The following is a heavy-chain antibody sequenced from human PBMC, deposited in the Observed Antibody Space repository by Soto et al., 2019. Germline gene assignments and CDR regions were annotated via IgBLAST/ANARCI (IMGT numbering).Heavy chain of an antibody. CDR3: ARGTVTLFGVVTPPDY. D-gene: IGHD3-3*01. V-gene: IGHV1-69*08. J-gene: IGHJ4*02. Sequence: QVQLVQSGAEVKRPGSSVKVSCKSSGGSFNSFHFNWVRQAPGQGLEWMGRIIPMLDRTQYAQMFQGRVTITRDKSTSTAYMEMSGLESVDTAVYYCARGTVTLFGVVTPPDYWGQGTLVTVSS. CDR1: GGSFNSFH. CDR2: IIPMLDRT.